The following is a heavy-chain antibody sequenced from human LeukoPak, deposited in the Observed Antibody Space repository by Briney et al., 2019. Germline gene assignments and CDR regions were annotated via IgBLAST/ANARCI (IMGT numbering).Heavy chain of an antibody. J-gene: IGHJ5*02. CDR3: ARAEVRGVIWA. V-gene: IGHV4-59*08. CDR2: IYYTGTT. Sequence: SETLSLTCTVSGGSISGYHWSWIRQPPGKGLEWIAYIYYTGTTNYNPSLKSRVTISQDTSKNQFSLKLTSLTAADTAVYYCARAEVRGVIWAWGQGTLVTVSS. CDR1: GGSISGYH. D-gene: IGHD3-10*01.